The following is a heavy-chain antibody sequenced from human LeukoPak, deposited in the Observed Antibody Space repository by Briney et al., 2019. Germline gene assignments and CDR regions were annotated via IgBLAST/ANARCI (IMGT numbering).Heavy chain of an antibody. CDR1: GGTFSSYA. D-gene: IGHD3-3*01. J-gene: IGHJ6*02. Sequence: GASVKVSCKASGGTFSSYAISWVRQAPGQGLEWMGGIIPIFGTANYAQKFQGRVTITADESTSTAYMELSSLRSEDTAVYYSARSSGEWLLPYNYYYGMDVWGQGTTVTVSS. CDR3: ARSSGEWLLPYNYYYGMDV. V-gene: IGHV1-69*13. CDR2: IIPIFGTA.